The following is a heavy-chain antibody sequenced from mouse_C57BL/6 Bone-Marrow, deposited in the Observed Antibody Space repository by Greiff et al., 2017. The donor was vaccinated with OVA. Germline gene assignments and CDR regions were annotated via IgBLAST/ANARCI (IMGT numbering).Heavy chain of an antibody. CDR1: GYTFTSYW. J-gene: IGHJ2*01. CDR3: AREDY. V-gene: IGHV1-69*01. Sequence: QVQLQQSGAELARPGASVKLSCKASGYTFTSYWMHWVKQRPGQGLEWIGEIDPSDSYTNYNQKFKGKSTLTVDKSSSTAYMQLSSLTSEDSAVYYCAREDYWGQGTTLTVSS. CDR2: IDPSDSYT.